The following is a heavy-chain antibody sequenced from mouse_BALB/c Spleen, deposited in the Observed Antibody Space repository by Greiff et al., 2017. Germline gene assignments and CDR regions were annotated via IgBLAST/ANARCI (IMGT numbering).Heavy chain of an antibody. V-gene: IGHV5-6-5*01. D-gene: IGHD1-1*02. CDR3: ARGGYGAY. J-gene: IGHJ3*01. Sequence: EVQVVESGGGLVKPGGSLKLSCAASGFTFSSYAMSWVRQTPEKRLEWVASISSGGSTYYPDSVKGRFTISRDNARNILYLQMSSLRSEDTAMYYCARGGYGAYWGQGTLVTVSA. CDR1: GFTFSSYA. CDR2: ISSGGST.